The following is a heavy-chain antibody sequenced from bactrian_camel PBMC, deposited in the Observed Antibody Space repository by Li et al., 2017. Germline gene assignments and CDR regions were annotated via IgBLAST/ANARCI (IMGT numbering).Heavy chain of an antibody. Sequence: HVQLVESGGGSVQAGGSLRLSCTASGLTFDDSDMGWYRQAPGNECELVSTISSSGSTYYADSVKGRFTISQDDAKNTVYLQMNSLKPEDTNMYYCALHAVRISFGRRYCVLSRRTDSGYWGQGTQVTVS. V-gene: IGHV3S63*01. CDR1: GLTFDDSD. D-gene: IGHD1*01. J-gene: IGHJ6*01. CDR3: ALHAVRISFGRRYCVLSRRTDSGY. CDR2: ISSSGST.